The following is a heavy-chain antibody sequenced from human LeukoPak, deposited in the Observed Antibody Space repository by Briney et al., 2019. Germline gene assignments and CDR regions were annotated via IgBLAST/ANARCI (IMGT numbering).Heavy chain of an antibody. J-gene: IGHJ3*01. D-gene: IGHD3-22*01. V-gene: IGHV1-2*02. Sequence: VASVRVSCKASGYSFTAYYMHWVRQAPGQGLEWMGWINPNSGGTNYAQKFQGRVTMTRDTSISTAYMELSRLRSDNTAVFYCARRNYCDLWGQGTMLTVSS. CDR1: GYSFTAYY. CDR2: INPNSGGT. CDR3: ARRNYCDL.